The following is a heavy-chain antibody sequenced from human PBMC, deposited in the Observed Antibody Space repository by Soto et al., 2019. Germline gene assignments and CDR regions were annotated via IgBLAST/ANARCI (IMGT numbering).Heavy chain of an antibody. CDR2: IYYSGST. V-gene: IGHV4-39*01. J-gene: IGHJ5*02. CDR3: ERHYSSGSRGWFDP. D-gene: IGHD6-19*01. Sequence: SETLSLTCSVSGGSINSSSYFWGRVRQPPGKGLEWIGSIYYSGSTYYNPSIRSRVTISVDTSNNQYSLKHSPVTAADTAEYYCERHYSSGSRGWFDPWGQGTLVTVSS. CDR1: GGSINSSSYF.